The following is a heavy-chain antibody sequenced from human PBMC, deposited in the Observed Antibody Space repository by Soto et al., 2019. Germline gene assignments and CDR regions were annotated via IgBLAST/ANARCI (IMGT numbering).Heavy chain of an antibody. CDR3: ARGNPFYDYIWGSYRYTEVFDY. D-gene: IGHD3-16*02. V-gene: IGHV4-34*01. CDR2: INHSGST. CDR1: GVSFSGYY. J-gene: IGHJ4*02. Sequence: SETLSLTCAVYGVSFSGYYWSWIRQPPGKGLEWIGEINHSGSTNYNPSLKSRVTISVDTSKNQFSLKLSSVTAADTAVYYCARGNPFYDYIWGSYRYTEVFDYWGQGTLVTVSS.